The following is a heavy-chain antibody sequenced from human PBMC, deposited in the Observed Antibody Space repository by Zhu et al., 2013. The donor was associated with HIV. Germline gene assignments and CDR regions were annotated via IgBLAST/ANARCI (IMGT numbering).Heavy chain of an antibody. D-gene: IGHD4-17*01. Sequence: QVQLVQSGAEVKKPGSSVKVSCKASEDTFKNYAISWVRQAPGQGLEWMGGIIPPFLTTNYAQKFQGRVTITAEKSTTTVYMELSTLRSEDTAVYYCARGPISHRDYALRRSWLDPWGQGSLVTVSS. J-gene: IGHJ5*02. CDR3: ARGPISHRDYALRRSWLDP. CDR2: IIPPFLTT. V-gene: IGHV1-69*06. CDR1: EDTFKNYA.